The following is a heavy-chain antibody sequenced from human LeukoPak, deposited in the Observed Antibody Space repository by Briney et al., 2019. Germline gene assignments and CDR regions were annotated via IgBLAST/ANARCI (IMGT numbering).Heavy chain of an antibody. CDR2: IHPGDSDT. Sequence: GASLKISCKGSGYTFTSYWIGWVRQMPGKGLEYMVIIHPGDSDTRYSPSFQGQVTISVDRSSTTAYLQWSRLRASDTAMYYCARHPGGLQSGFDNWGQGTLVTVSS. V-gene: IGHV5-51*01. CDR1: GYTFTSYW. CDR3: ARHPGGLQSGFDN. D-gene: IGHD5-24*01. J-gene: IGHJ4*02.